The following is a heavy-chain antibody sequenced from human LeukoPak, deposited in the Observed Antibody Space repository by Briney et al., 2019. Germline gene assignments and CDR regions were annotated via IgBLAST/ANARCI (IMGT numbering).Heavy chain of an antibody. Sequence: SETLSLTCAVSGGSISSSNWWSLVRQPPGKGLEWIGEIYHSGSTNYNPSLKSRVTISVDTSKNQFSLKLSSVTAADTAVYYCARAPQRSYQHNWFDPWGQGTLVTVSS. CDR3: ARAPQRSYQHNWFDP. CDR2: IYHSGST. V-gene: IGHV4-4*02. J-gene: IGHJ5*02. CDR1: GGSISSSNW. D-gene: IGHD2-21*01.